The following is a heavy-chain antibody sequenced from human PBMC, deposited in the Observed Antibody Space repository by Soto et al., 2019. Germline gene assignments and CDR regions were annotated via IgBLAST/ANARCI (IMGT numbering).Heavy chain of an antibody. Sequence: GGSLRLSCAASGFTFSSYGMHWVRQAPGKGLEWVAVISYDGSNKYYADSVKGRFTISRDNSKNTLYLQMNSLRAEDTAVYYCAKELADYYYYGMDVWGQGTTVTVSS. V-gene: IGHV3-30*18. CDR2: ISYDGSNK. CDR1: GFTFSSYG. CDR3: AKELADYYYYGMDV. J-gene: IGHJ6*02.